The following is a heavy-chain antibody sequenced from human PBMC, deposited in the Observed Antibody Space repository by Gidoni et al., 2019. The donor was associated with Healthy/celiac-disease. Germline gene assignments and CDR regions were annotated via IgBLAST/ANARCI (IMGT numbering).Heavy chain of an antibody. CDR3: ARGRRITMVRGAIYYYYMDV. J-gene: IGHJ6*03. CDR2: INHSGST. Sequence: QVQLQQWGAGLLKPSETLSLTCAVYGGSFSGYYWRWIRQPPGKGLEWIGEINHSGSTNYNPSLKSRVTISVDTSKNQFSLKLSSVTAADTAVYYCARGRRITMVRGAIYYYYMDVWGKGTTVTVSS. D-gene: IGHD3-10*01. V-gene: IGHV4-34*01. CDR1: GGSFSGYY.